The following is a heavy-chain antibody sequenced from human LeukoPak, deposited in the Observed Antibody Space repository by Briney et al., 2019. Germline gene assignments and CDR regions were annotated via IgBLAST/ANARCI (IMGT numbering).Heavy chain of an antibody. CDR2: INPNNGVT. CDR3: ARGHDNWFDP. J-gene: IGHJ5*02. CDR1: GYSFTGYY. Sequence: GASLKVSCKASGYSFTGYYLHWVRQAPGQGLEWMGRINPNNGVTTYAQKFQDRVTMTRDTSISTAYMELSRLTSDDSAVYYCARGHDNWFDPWGQGTLVIVSS. V-gene: IGHV1-2*06.